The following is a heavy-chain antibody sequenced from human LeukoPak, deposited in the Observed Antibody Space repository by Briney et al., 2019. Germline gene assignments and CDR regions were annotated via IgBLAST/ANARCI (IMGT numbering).Heavy chain of an antibody. CDR1: GPTFNRDW. CDR3: ARLILWETSNAFDI. V-gene: IGHV3-7*03. D-gene: IGHD1-26*01. CDR2: IKPDESRI. J-gene: IGHJ3*02. Sequence: GGSLRLSCTNSGPTFNRDWMGWLRQAPGKGLEWLAHIKPDESRIFYADSVKGRFALSRDNAKNSVHLQMNSLRAKDTAVYFCARLILWETSNAFDIWGQGTMVTVSS.